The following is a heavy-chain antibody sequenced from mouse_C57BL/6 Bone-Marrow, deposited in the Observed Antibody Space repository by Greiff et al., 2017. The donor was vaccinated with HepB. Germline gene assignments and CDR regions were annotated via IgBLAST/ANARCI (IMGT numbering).Heavy chain of an antibody. CDR1: GYTFTSYW. CDR2: IYPGSGST. Sequence: VQLQQPGAELVKPGASVKMSCKASGYTFTSYWITWVKQRPGQGLEWIGDIYPGSGSTNYNEKFKSKATLTVDTSSSTAYMQLSSLTSEDSAVYYCARGGVVVAHFDYWGQGTTLTVSS. V-gene: IGHV1-55*01. D-gene: IGHD1-1*01. J-gene: IGHJ2*01. CDR3: ARGGVVVAHFDY.